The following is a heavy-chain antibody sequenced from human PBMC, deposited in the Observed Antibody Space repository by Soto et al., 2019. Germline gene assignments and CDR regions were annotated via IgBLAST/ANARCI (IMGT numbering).Heavy chain of an antibody. CDR1: GFTFTSYG. Sequence: QVHLVESGGGVVQPGTSLRVSCAASGFTFTSYGMHWVRQAPGKGLEWVADISYDGSNTYYADSVKGRFSVSRDSSRNTVYLQMNSLRPEDTAVYYCAKGPRRSGYHIDFDYWGQGTLVTVSS. CDR3: AKGPRRSGYHIDFDY. J-gene: IGHJ4*02. V-gene: IGHV3-30*18. D-gene: IGHD3-3*01. CDR2: ISYDGSNT.